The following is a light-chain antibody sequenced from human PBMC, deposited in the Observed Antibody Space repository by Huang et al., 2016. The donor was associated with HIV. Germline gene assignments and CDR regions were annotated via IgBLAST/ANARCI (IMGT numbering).Light chain of an antibody. J-gene: IGKJ4*01. V-gene: IGKV3-20*01. Sequence: EVVLTQSPGTLSLSPGERATLSCRASQTVSNKHLAWYQQKPGQAPRLLISDASSRATGIPDRFSGSGSGTAFTLTISRLEPEDFAIYYCQQYGTSPLTFGGGTKVEIK. CDR3: QQYGTSPLT. CDR1: QTVSNKH. CDR2: DAS.